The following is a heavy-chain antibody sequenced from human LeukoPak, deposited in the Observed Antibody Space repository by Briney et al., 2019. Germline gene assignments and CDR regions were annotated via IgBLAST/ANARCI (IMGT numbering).Heavy chain of an antibody. CDR2: ISGSGGST. V-gene: IGHV3-23*01. CDR3: AKAPVTTCRGAFCYPFDY. Sequence: GGSLRLSCAASGFTFSSYGMSWVRQAPGKGLEWVSAISGSGGSTYCADSVKGRFTISRDNSKNTLYLQMNSLRAEDTAVYYCAKAPVTTCRGAFCYPFDYWGLGTLVTVSS. J-gene: IGHJ4*02. CDR1: GFTFSSYG. D-gene: IGHD2-15*01.